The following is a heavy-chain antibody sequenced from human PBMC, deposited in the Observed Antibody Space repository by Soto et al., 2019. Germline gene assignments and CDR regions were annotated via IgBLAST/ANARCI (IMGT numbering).Heavy chain of an antibody. CDR3: VRIGAGSPVDY. J-gene: IGHJ4*02. Sequence: GGSLRLSCAASGFTFNIYSMNWVRQAPGKGLEWVSYISSSSSTIYYADSVKGRFTISRDNAKNSLYLQMNSLRAEDTAVYYCVRIGAGSPVDYWGQGTLVTVSS. V-gene: IGHV3-48*01. CDR2: ISSSSSTI. D-gene: IGHD1-26*01. CDR1: GFTFNIYS.